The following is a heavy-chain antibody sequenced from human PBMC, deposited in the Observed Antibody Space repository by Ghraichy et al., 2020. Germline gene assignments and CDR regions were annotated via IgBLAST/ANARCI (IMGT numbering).Heavy chain of an antibody. CDR2: IIPIFGTA. CDR1: GGTFSSYA. J-gene: IGHJ5*02. V-gene: IGHV1-69*13. Sequence: SVKVSCKASGGTFSSYAISWVRQAPGQGLEWMGGIIPIFGTANYAQKFQGRVTITADESTSTAYMELSSLRSEDTAVYYCASEELELRSIVGNWFDPWGQGTLVTVST. D-gene: IGHD1-7*01. CDR3: ASEELELRSIVGNWFDP.